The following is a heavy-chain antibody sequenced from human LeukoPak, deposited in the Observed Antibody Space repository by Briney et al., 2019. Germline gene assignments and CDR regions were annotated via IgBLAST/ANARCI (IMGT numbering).Heavy chain of an antibody. CDR3: AIAGGGSDAFDI. D-gene: IGHD2-15*01. V-gene: IGHV1-2*05. Sequence: GASVKVSCKASGYTFTAYYIHWVRQAPGQGLEWMGRINPNSGGTSYAQKFQGRVTMTRDTSISTAYMELSRLRSDDTVVYYCAIAGGGSDAFDIWGQGTTVTVSS. CDR1: GYTFTAYY. CDR2: INPNSGGT. J-gene: IGHJ3*02.